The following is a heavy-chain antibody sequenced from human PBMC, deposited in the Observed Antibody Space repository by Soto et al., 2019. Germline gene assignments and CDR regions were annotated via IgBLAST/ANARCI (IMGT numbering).Heavy chain of an antibody. CDR3: AKDAVPYNGKWDWFDS. Sequence: DVRLLESGGGLVQPGGSLTLSCAASRFTFSDFAMSWVRQAPGKGLEWVSSIGGGGTDTYYADSVKGRFTISRDNSKNTLYLQMDGLRDEDTAVYYCAKDAVPYNGKWDWFDSWGQGTLVIVSS. CDR1: RFTFSDFA. CDR2: IGGGGTDT. J-gene: IGHJ5*01. D-gene: IGHD1-20*01. V-gene: IGHV3-23*01.